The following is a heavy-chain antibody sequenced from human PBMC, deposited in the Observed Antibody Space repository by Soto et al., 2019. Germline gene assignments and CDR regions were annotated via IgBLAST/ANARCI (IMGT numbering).Heavy chain of an antibody. Sequence: QLQLQESGPGLVKPSETLSLTCTVSGGSISSSSYYWGWIRQPPGKGLEWIGSIYYSGSTYYNPSLKSRVTISVDTSKNQFSLKLSSVTAADTAVYYCARHVLYDSSGTEGFQHWGQGTLVTVSS. CDR1: GGSISSSSYY. CDR2: IYYSGST. CDR3: ARHVLYDSSGTEGFQH. D-gene: IGHD3-22*01. J-gene: IGHJ1*01. V-gene: IGHV4-39*01.